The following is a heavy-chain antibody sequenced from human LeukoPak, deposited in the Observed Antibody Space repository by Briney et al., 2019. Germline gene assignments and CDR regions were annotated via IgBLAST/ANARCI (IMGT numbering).Heavy chain of an antibody. J-gene: IGHJ4*02. CDR2: INHSGST. CDR1: GGSFSGYY. V-gene: IGHV4-34*01. D-gene: IGHD5-18*01. Sequence: SETLSLTCAVYGGSFSGYYWSWIRQPPGKGLEWIGEINHSGSTNYNPSLKSRVTISVDTSKNQFSLKLSSVTAADTAVYYCARQVDTAMVNFDYWGQGTLVTVSS. CDR3: ARQVDTAMVNFDY.